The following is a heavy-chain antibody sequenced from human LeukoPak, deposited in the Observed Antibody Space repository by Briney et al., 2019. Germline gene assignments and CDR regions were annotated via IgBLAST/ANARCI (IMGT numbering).Heavy chain of an antibody. V-gene: IGHV1-2*02. J-gene: IGHJ4*02. D-gene: IGHD4-17*01. CDR3: ARGDDYGDYTGYC. Sequence: ASVKVSCKPSGYTFTGYYIHWVRQDPGHPLEWIGWINPNLCDTDYALKLQPRVTMTRDTSISPASMELSRLRSDDTAVYYCARGDDYGDYTGYCWGQGTLVT. CDR1: GYTFTGYY. CDR2: INPNLCDT.